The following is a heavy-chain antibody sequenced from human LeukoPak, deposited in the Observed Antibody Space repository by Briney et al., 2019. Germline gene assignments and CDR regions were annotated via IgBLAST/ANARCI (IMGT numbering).Heavy chain of an antibody. CDR1: GGSFSGYS. D-gene: IGHD3-10*01. V-gene: IGHV4-34*01. CDR2: ISHSGST. Sequence: SETLSLTCAVYGGSFSGYSWSWIRQPPGKGLEWIGEISHSGSTNYNPSLKSRVTISVDTSKNQFSLKLNSVTAADTAVYYCARGTLWVGELLYLFDNWGQGTLVTVSS. CDR3: ARGTLWVGELLYLFDN. J-gene: IGHJ4*02.